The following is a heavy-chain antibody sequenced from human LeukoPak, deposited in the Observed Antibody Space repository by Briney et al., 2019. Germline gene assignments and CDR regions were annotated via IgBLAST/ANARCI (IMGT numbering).Heavy chain of an antibody. CDR1: GFTFDDYA. J-gene: IGHJ4*02. Sequence: GGSLRLSCAASGFTFDDYATHWVRQAPGKGLEWVSGISWNSGSIDYADSVKGRFTISRDNAKNSLYMQMNSLRVEDTAFYYCAKDNRRHYTSGPNPDSLHWGQGALVTVSS. CDR3: AKDNRRHYTSGPNPDSLH. V-gene: IGHV3-9*01. CDR2: ISWNSGSI. D-gene: IGHD6-19*01.